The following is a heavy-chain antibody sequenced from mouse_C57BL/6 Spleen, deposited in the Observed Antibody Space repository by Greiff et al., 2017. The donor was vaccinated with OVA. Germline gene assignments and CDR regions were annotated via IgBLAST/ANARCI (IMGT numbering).Heavy chain of an antibody. CDR3: RGITGGDYAMDY. CDR1: GYSITSGYY. J-gene: IGHJ4*01. Sequence: EVQLQESGPGLVKPSQSLSLTCSVTGYSITSGYYWNWIRQFPGNKLEWMGYISYDGSNNYNPSLKNRISITRDTSKNQFFLRLNSVTTEDTATYCGRGITGGDYAMDYWGQGTSVTVSS. V-gene: IGHV3-6*01. D-gene: IGHD2-4*01. CDR2: ISYDGSN.